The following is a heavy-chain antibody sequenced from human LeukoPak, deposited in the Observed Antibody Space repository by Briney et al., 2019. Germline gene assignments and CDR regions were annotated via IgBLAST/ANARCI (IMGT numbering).Heavy chain of an antibody. J-gene: IGHJ4*02. CDR2: MYYSGST. D-gene: IGHD3-22*01. CDR1: GGSISSGDYY. CDR3: ARGKVPYYDSSGYYSYYFDY. V-gene: IGHV4-30-4*01. Sequence: SETLSLTCTVSGGSISSGDYYWSWIRQPPGKGLEWIAYMYYSGSTYYNPSLKSRVTISVDTSKNQFSLKLSSVTAADTAVYYCARGKVPYYDSSGYYSYYFDYWGQGTLVTVSS.